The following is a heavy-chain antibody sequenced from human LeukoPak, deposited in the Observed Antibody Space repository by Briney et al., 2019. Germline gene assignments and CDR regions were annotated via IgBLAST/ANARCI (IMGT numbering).Heavy chain of an antibody. CDR3: AREWYNWNYFDY. CDR2: IYYSGST. CDR1: GGSISSGGYY. J-gene: IGHJ4*02. D-gene: IGHD1-20*01. Sequence: SQTLSLTCTVSGGSISSGGYYWSWIRQHPGKGLEWIGYIYYSGSTYYNPSLKSRVTISVDTSKNQFSLKLSSVTAAGTAVYYCAREWYNWNYFDYWGQGTLVTVSS. V-gene: IGHV4-31*03.